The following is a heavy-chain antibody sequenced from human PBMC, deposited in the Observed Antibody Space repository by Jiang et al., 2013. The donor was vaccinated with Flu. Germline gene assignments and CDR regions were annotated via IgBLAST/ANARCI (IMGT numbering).Heavy chain of an antibody. CDR2: IYSVGST. V-gene: IGHV3-53*01. CDR1: GFIVINNY. J-gene: IGHJ4*02. CDR3: TRGHSGSPLTFDQ. D-gene: IGHD1-26*01. Sequence: VQLVESGGGLIQPGGSLRLSCAASGFIVINNYMSWVRQAPGKGLEWVSVIYSVGSTYYADSVKGRFTISRDNSKNTLYLQMNSLRAEDTAVYYCTRGHSGSPLTFDQWGQGTLVTVSS.